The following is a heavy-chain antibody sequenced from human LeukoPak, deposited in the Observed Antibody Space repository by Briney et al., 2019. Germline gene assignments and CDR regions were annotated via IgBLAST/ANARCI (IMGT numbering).Heavy chain of an antibody. Sequence: ASVKVSCKASGYTFTSYGISWVRQAPGQGLEWMGRINPNSGGTNYAQKFQGGVTMTRDTSISTAYMELSRLRSDDTAVYYCAGQVASSADFDYWGQGTLVTVSS. CDR1: GYTFTSYG. J-gene: IGHJ4*02. V-gene: IGHV1-2*06. CDR2: INPNSGGT. CDR3: AGQVASSADFDY. D-gene: IGHD5-12*01.